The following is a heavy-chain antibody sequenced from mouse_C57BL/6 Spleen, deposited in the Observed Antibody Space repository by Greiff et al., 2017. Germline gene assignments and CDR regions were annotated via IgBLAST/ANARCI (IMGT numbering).Heavy chain of an antibody. J-gene: IGHJ4*01. CDR2: ISSGGDYI. V-gene: IGHV5-9-1*02. Sequence: EVKLMESGEGLVKPGGSLKLSCAASGFTFSSYAMSWVRQTPEKRLEWVAYISSGGDYIYYADTVKGRVTISRDNARNTLYLQMSSLKSEDTAMYYCTRAGLLYAMDYWGQGTSVTVSS. CDR3: TRAGLLYAMDY. D-gene: IGHD2-10*01. CDR1: GFTFSSYA.